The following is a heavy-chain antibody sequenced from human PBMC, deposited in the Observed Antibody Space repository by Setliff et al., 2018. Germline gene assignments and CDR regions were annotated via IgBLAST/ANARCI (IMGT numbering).Heavy chain of an antibody. J-gene: IGHJ3*02. CDR2: INHSGST. CDR1: GGSFSGYY. Sequence: SETLSLTCAVYGGSFSGYYWSWIRRPPGKGLEWIGEINHSGSTNYNPSLKSRVTISVDTSKNQFSLKLSSVTAADTAVYYCARDPLTTNRRRAFDIWGQGTMVTVSS. V-gene: IGHV4-34*09. CDR3: ARDPLTTNRRRAFDI. D-gene: IGHD4-17*01.